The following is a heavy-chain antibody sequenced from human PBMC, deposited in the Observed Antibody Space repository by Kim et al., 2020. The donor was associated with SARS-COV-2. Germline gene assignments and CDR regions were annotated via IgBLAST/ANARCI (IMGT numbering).Heavy chain of an antibody. D-gene: IGHD3-22*01. Sequence: NTRNSEDFQGRVTITRDTSASTGYMELNRLRSEDTAVYYCAREGHEGGYLTWGQGTMVTVSS. J-gene: IGHJ3*01. V-gene: IGHV1-3*01. CDR3: AREGHEGGYLT. CDR2: NT.